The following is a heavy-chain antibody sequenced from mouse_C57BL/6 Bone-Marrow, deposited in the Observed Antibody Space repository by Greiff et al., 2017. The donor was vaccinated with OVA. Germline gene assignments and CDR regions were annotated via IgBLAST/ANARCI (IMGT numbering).Heavy chain of an antibody. CDR2: ISSGGSYT. J-gene: IGHJ1*03. Sequence: DVMLVESGGDLVKPGGSLKLSCAASGFTFSSYGMSWVRQTPDKRLEWVATISSGGSYTYYPDSVKGRFTISRDNAKNTLYLQMSSLKSEDTAMYYCARRGFTQLLRGWYFDVWGTGTTVTVSS. CDR3: ARRGFTQLLRGWYFDV. V-gene: IGHV5-6*02. CDR1: GFTFSSYG. D-gene: IGHD1-1*01.